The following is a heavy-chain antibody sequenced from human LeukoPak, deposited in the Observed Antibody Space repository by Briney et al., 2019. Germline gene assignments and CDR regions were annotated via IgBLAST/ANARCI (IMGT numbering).Heavy chain of an antibody. CDR2: ISPDGDTI. CDR1: GFNFKTIS. Sequence: RGFLRLSCEASGFNFKTISINWVRQATGKEMEWVSSISPDGDTIYHADSVKGRFTTSRDNAERSLYLQMNSLRAEDTAVYYCTRDLPVPSLVRGIIIYGLIDYWGQGTLVTVSS. D-gene: IGHD3-10*01. CDR3: TRDLPVPSLVRGIIIYGLIDY. J-gene: IGHJ4*02. V-gene: IGHV3-21*01.